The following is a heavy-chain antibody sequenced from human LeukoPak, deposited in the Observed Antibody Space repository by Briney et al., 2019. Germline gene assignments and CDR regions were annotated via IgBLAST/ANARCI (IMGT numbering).Heavy chain of an antibody. CDR3: AREGDYSNFDY. CDR1: GDSISSYY. V-gene: IGHV4-59*01. J-gene: IGHJ4*02. CDR2: VYYSGIT. D-gene: IGHD4-17*01. Sequence: SSETLSLTCTVSGDSISSYYLSWIRQPPGKGLEWIGYVYYSGITNSNPSLTRRVTIEVDTSKNQFSLRLRSVTAADTAVYYCAREGDYSNFDYWGQGILVTVSS.